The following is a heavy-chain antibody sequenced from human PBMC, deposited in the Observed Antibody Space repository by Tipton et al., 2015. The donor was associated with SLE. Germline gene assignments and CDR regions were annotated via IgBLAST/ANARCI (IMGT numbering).Heavy chain of an antibody. Sequence: TLSLTCTVSGGSISSSSYYWGWIRQPPGKGLEWIGRIYYSGSTYYNPSLKSRVTISVDTSKNQFSLKLSSVTAADTAVYYCARLSRGAERADYWGQGTLVTVSS. V-gene: IGHV4-39*07. D-gene: IGHD1-26*01. CDR1: GGSISSSSYY. CDR3: ARLSRGAERADY. J-gene: IGHJ4*02. CDR2: IYYSGST.